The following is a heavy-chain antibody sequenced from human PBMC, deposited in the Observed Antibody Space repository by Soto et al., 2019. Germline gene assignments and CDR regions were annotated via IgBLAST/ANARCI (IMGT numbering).Heavy chain of an antibody. J-gene: IGHJ5*02. Sequence: ASVKVSCKASGYTFTSYGISWVRQAPGQGLEWMGWISAYNGNTNYAQKLQGRVTMTTDTSTSTAYMELRSLRSDDTAVYYCARDPNYYDNSGEGNWFDPWGQGTLVTVSS. CDR1: GYTFTSYG. CDR2: ISAYNGNT. V-gene: IGHV1-18*01. D-gene: IGHD3-22*01. CDR3: ARDPNYYDNSGEGNWFDP.